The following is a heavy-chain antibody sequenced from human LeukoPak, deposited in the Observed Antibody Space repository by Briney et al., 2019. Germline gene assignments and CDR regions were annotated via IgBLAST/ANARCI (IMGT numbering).Heavy chain of an antibody. CDR3: ARGQLVLDY. J-gene: IGHJ4*02. Sequence: GGSLRLSCAASGFTVSSNYMSWVRQAPGKGLEWVAVISYDGSNKNYADSVQGRFTSSRDNSKNTLYLQMNSLRPEDTAIYYCARGQLVLDYWGQGTLVTVSS. CDR1: GFTVSSNY. D-gene: IGHD6-6*01. CDR2: ISYDGSNK. V-gene: IGHV3-30-3*01.